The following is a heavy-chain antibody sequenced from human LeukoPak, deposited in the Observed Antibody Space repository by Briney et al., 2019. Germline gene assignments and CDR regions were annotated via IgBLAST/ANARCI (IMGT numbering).Heavy chain of an antibody. CDR3: ARGKRGYSYGLLYFDY. CDR2: INHSGST. V-gene: IGHV4-34*01. D-gene: IGHD5-18*01. Sequence: SETLSLTCAVYGGSFSGYYWSWIRQPPGKGLGWIGEINHSGSTNYNPSLKSRVTISVDTSKNQFSLKLSSATAAETAVYYCARGKRGYSYGLLYFDYWGQGTLVTVSS. CDR1: GGSFSGYY. J-gene: IGHJ4*02.